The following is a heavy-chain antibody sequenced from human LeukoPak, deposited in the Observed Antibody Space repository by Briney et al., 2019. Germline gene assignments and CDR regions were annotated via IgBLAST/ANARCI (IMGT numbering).Heavy chain of an antibody. V-gene: IGHV3-23*01. CDR3: ATHTYFDY. CDR2: ISGSGGST. J-gene: IGHJ4*02. Sequence: GGSLRLSCTASGFTINRNAMNWVRQAPGKGLEWVSIISGSGGSTYYADSVKGRFTISRDNSKNTLYLQMNRLRVEDTAVYYCATHTYFDYWGQGTLVTVSS. CDR1: GFTINRNA.